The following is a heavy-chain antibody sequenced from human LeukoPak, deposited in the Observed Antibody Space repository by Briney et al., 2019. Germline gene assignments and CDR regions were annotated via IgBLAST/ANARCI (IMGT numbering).Heavy chain of an antibody. Sequence: GGSLRLPCAASGFTFSSYAMSWVRQAPGKGLEWVSAISGSGGSTYYADSVKGRFTISRDNSKNTLYLQMNSLRAEDTAVYYCAKVKARDYYDSSATGWAFDYWGQGTLVTVSS. V-gene: IGHV3-23*01. CDR2: ISGSGGST. J-gene: IGHJ4*02. CDR3: AKVKARDYYDSSATGWAFDY. CDR1: GFTFSSYA. D-gene: IGHD3-22*01.